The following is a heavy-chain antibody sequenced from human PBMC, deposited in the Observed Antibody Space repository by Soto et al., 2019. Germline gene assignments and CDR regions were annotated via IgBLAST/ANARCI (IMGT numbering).Heavy chain of an antibody. Sequence: QVQLVESGGGVVQPGRSLRLSCAASGFTFSSYGMHWVRQAPGKGLEWVAVIWYDGSNKYYADSVKGRFTISRDNSKNTLYLQMNSLRAEDTAVYYCARGGMTTVTTAYYYYGMDVWGQGTTVTVSS. CDR1: GFTFSSYG. D-gene: IGHD4-17*01. CDR3: ARGGMTTVTTAYYYYGMDV. V-gene: IGHV3-33*01. CDR2: IWYDGSNK. J-gene: IGHJ6*02.